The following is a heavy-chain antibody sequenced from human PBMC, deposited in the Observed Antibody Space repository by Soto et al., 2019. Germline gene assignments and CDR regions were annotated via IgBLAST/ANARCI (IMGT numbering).Heavy chain of an antibody. CDR1: GLTFSSYS. J-gene: IGHJ2*01. CDR3: ARGPSAAAPLSDWYFDL. CDR2: ISSSSWNI. Sequence: EVQLVESGGGSVQPGASLRLSCAASGLTFSSYSMNWVRQAPGKGLEWVSYISSSSWNIYYADTVKGRFTISRDNAKNSLYLQMNSLRDEDTAVYYCARGPSAAAPLSDWYFDLWGRGTLVTVSS. D-gene: IGHD2-2*01. V-gene: IGHV3-48*02.